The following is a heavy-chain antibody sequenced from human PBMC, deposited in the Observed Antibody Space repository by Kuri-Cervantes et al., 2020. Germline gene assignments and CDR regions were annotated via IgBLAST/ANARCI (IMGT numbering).Heavy chain of an antibody. J-gene: IGHJ4*02. D-gene: IGHD6-6*01. CDR3: ARLVKNRNFDPYYFDY. V-gene: IGHV4-59*01. CDR1: GGSISSYY. Sequence: SETLSLTCTVSGGSISSYYWSWIRQPPGKGLEWIGYIYYSGSTNYNPSLKSRVTISVDTSKNQFSLKLSSVTAADTAVYYCARLVKNRNFDPYYFDYWGPGTLVTVSS. CDR2: IYYSGST.